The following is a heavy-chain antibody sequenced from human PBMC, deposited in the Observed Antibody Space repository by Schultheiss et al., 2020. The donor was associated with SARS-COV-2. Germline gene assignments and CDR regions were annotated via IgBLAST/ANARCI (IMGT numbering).Heavy chain of an antibody. CDR3: ASLYYDFWSGYYECWSGCNWFDP. Sequence: SETLSLTCTVSGGSISTYSWSWIRQPPGKGLEWIGRIYTSGSTNYNPSLKSRVTISVDKSKNQFSLKLSSVTAADTAVYYCASLYYDFWSGYYECWSGCNWFDPWGQGTLVTVSS. CDR2: IYTSGST. V-gene: IGHV4-4*08. CDR1: GGSISTYS. D-gene: IGHD3-3*01. J-gene: IGHJ5*02.